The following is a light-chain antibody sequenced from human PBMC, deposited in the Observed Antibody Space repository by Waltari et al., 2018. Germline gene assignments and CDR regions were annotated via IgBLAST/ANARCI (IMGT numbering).Light chain of an antibody. Sequence: DIQMTQSSSSLSASVGDRVTITCLASQSISTSVNWYQQKPGKAPRLLVYASSGLQSGVPSKFSGGGFGTNFTLTITSLEPEDFATYYCQQSYDNPLTFGGGTRVESK. CDR2: ASS. V-gene: IGKV1-39*01. J-gene: IGKJ4*01. CDR3: QQSYDNPLT. CDR1: QSISTS.